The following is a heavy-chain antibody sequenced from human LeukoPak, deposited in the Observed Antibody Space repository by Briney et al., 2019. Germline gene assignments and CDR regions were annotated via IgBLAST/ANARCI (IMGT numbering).Heavy chain of an antibody. CDR3: ARGVNTISFTFDY. D-gene: IGHD3-22*01. CDR1: GFIFRDYS. J-gene: IGHJ4*02. V-gene: IGHV3-43*02. Sequence: GGSLRLSCAASGFIFRDYSMHWVRQVPGKGLEWISLISGDGVTTYYADSVKGRFTISRDNHEGSLYLQMNTLRTEDTAFYYCARGVNTISFTFDYWARGSLVTVSS. CDR2: ISGDGVTT.